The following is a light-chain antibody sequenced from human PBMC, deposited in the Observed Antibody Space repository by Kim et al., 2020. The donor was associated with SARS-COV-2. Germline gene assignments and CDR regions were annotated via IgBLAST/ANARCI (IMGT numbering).Light chain of an antibody. J-gene: IGKJ1*01. CDR2: ATS. CDR1: QGISNY. V-gene: IGKV1-27*01. CDR3: QKYDSAPWT. Sequence: ASVGDEVTITSRASQGISNYLAWYQQKPGKAPKLLIYATSTLQSGVPSRFRGSRSGTDFTLIITRLQPEDVATYYCQKYDSAPWTFGQGTKVDIK.